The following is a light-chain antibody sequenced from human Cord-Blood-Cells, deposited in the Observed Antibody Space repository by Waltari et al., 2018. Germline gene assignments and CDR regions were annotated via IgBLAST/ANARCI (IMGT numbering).Light chain of an antibody. Sequence: EIVLTQSPGTLSLSPGERATLSCRASQSVSSSYVAWYQQKPGQAPRLLIYGASSRATGIPDRFSGSGSGTDFTLTISRLEPEDFAVYYCQQYGSPRTFGQGTKVEIK. CDR2: GAS. CDR3: QQYGSPRT. V-gene: IGKV3-20*01. J-gene: IGKJ1*01. CDR1: QSVSSSY.